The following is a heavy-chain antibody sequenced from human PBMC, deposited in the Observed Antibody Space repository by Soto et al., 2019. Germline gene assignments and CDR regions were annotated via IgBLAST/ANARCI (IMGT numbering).Heavy chain of an antibody. D-gene: IGHD3-22*01. CDR3: ARARHYYDSSGYSDFDY. CDR1: GFTFSDYY. CDR2: ISSSGSTI. V-gene: IGHV3-11*01. Sequence: LRLSCAASGFTFSDYYMSWIRQAPGKGLEWVSYISSSGSTIYYADSVKGRFTISRGNAKNSLYLQMNSLRAEDTAVYYCARARHYYDSSGYSDFDYWGQGTLVTVSS. J-gene: IGHJ4*02.